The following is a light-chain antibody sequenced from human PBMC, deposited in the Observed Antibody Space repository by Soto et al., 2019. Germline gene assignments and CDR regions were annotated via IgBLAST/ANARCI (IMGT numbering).Light chain of an antibody. CDR3: QQCNSYPLT. CDR2: TTT. J-gene: IGKJ4*01. V-gene: IGKV1-9*01. Sequence: IQLTQSPSSLSASVGDRVTISCRASQDISHYFAWYQQKPGKAPKLLIYTTTTLQSGVPARFGGSGSGTEFTLTISSLQPEDFATYYCQQCNSYPLTFGGGTKVNIK. CDR1: QDISHY.